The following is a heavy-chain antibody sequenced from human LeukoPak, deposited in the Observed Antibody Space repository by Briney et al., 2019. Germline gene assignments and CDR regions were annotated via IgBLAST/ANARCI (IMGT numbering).Heavy chain of an antibody. D-gene: IGHD2/OR15-2a*01. J-gene: IGHJ4*02. CDR1: GYSFTSYW. Sequence: GESLKISCKGSGYSFTSYWISWVRQMPGKGLEWMGRIDPSDSYTNHSPSFQGHVTISADKSISTAYLQWSSLKASDTAMYYCARGRDTFLDYWGQGTLVTVSS. CDR3: ARGRDTFLDY. CDR2: IDPSDSYT. V-gene: IGHV5-10-1*01.